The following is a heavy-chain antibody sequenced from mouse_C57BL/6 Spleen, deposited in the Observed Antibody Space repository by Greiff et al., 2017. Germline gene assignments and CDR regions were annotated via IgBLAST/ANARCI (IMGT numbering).Heavy chain of an antibody. V-gene: IGHV3-6*01. D-gene: IGHD1-1*01. CDR3: ARDDYGSSWFAY. Sequence: LQESGPGLVKPSQSLSLTCSVTGYSITSGYYWNWIRQFPGNKLEWMGYISYDGSNNYNPSLKNRISITRDTSKNQFFLKLNSVTTEDTATYYCARDDYGSSWFAYWGQGTLVTVSA. J-gene: IGHJ3*01. CDR2: ISYDGSN. CDR1: GYSITSGYY.